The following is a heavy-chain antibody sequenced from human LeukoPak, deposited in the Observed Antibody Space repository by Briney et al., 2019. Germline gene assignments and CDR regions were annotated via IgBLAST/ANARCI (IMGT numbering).Heavy chain of an antibody. CDR1: GYTFTGYY. J-gene: IGHJ6*03. V-gene: IGHV1-2*02. D-gene: IGHD6-19*01. CDR3: ASNSGWYHNYYYYMDV. Sequence: ASVKVSCKASGYTFTGYYMHWVRQAPGQGLEWMGWINPNSGGTNYAQKFQGRVTMTRDTSISTAYMELSRLRSDDTAVYYCASNSGWYHNYYYYMDVWGKGTTVTISS. CDR2: INPNSGGT.